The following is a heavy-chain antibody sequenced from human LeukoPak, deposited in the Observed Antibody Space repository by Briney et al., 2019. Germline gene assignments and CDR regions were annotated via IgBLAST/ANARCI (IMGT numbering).Heavy chain of an antibody. Sequence: GRSLRLSCAASGFTFSSYGMHWVRQAPGKGLEWVAVIWYDGSNKYYADSVKGRFTISRDNSKNTLYLQMNSLRAEDTAVYYCARYCSGGSCSLDYWGQGTLVTVSS. CDR1: GFTFSSYG. CDR3: ARYCSGGSCSLDY. CDR2: IWYDGSNK. V-gene: IGHV3-33*01. D-gene: IGHD2-15*01. J-gene: IGHJ4*02.